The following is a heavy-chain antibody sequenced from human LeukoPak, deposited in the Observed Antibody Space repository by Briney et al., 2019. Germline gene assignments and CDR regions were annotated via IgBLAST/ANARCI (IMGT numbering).Heavy chain of an antibody. V-gene: IGHV3-9*03. CDR3: AKGVGSVFDL. CDR2: ISWNSGSI. J-gene: IGHJ2*01. Sequence: SGRSLRLSCAAPGFTFDDYAMHWVRQAPGKGLEWVSGISWNSGSIGYADSVKGRFTISRDNAKNSLYLQMNSLRAEDMALYYCAKGVGSVFDLWGRGTLVTVSS. CDR1: GFTFDDYA. D-gene: IGHD1-26*01.